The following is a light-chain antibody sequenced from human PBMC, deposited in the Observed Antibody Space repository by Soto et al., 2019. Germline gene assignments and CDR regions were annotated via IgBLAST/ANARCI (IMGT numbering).Light chain of an antibody. CDR3: QQYASSPWT. CDR2: AAS. V-gene: IGKV3-20*01. Sequence: EIVLTQSPGTLSLSPGERATISCRASQSVSSSYLAWYQQKPDQAPRLLIYAASSRASDIPDRFSGSGSGTDFTLTISRLEPEDFAVYFCQQYASSPWTFGQGTKVEIK. CDR1: QSVSSSY. J-gene: IGKJ1*01.